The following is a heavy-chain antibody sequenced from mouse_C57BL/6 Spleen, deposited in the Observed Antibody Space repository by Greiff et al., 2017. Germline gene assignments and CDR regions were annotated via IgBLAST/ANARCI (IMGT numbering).Heavy chain of an antibody. J-gene: IGHJ4*01. Sequence: VQLQQSGAELVKPGASVKISCKASGYAFSSYWMNWVKQRPGKGLEWIGQIYPGDGDTNYNGKFKGKATLTADKSSSTAYMQLSSLTSEDSAVXFCARRDDYDGAYAMDYWGQGTSVTVSS. CDR2: IYPGDGDT. CDR1: GYAFSSYW. CDR3: ARRDDYDGAYAMDY. D-gene: IGHD2-4*01. V-gene: IGHV1-80*01.